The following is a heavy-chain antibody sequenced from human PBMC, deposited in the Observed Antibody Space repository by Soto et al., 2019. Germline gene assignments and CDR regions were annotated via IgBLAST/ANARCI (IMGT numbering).Heavy chain of an antibody. Sequence: QVQLQESGPGLVKPSQTLSLTCSVSGVSISTGQYYWSWIRQSPGGGLQWIGYISYTGSTYYNPALKSRGSISADTTKIRFSPTLVNVTAADTAVYFCARDNGDGYNEGAFDIWRQGTMVPVSS. J-gene: IGHJ3*02. D-gene: IGHD2-21*01. CDR1: GVSISTGQYY. V-gene: IGHV4-30-4*01. CDR2: ISYTGST. CDR3: ARDNGDGYNEGAFDI.